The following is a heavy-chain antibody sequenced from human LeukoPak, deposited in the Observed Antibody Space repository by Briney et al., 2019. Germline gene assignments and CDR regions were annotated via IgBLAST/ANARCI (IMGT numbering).Heavy chain of an antibody. CDR2: INTGNDHT. Sequence: ASVKVSCKTSGYTFTSFHVHWVRQAPGQGLEWMGWINTGNDHTRYSPKFQGRVTVAMDTSATTAYMELNSLTSEDTAVYYCARKSTSAGGGFDYWGQGTLVAVSS. V-gene: IGHV1-3*04. CDR1: GYTFTSFH. D-gene: IGHD1-26*01. J-gene: IGHJ4*02. CDR3: ARKSTSAGGGFDY.